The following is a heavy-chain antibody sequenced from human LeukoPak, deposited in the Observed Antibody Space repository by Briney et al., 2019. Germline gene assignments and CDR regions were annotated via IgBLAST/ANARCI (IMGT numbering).Heavy chain of an antibody. CDR2: ISWNSGSI. V-gene: IGHV3-9*01. J-gene: IGHJ5*02. D-gene: IGHD6-19*01. CDR1: GFTFDDYG. Sequence: GRSLRLSCAASGFTFDDYGMHWVRQAPGKGLEWVSGISWNSGSIGYADSVKGRFTISRDDAKNSLYLQMNSLRAEDTALYYCAKGDSSGWQRDWFDPWGQGTLVTVSS. CDR3: AKGDSSGWQRDWFDP.